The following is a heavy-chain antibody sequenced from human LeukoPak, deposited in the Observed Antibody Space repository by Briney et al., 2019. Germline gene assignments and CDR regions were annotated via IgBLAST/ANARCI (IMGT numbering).Heavy chain of an antibody. D-gene: IGHD6-19*01. CDR1: GGTFSSYA. V-gene: IGHV1-69*05. CDR2: IIPIFGTA. Sequence: VASVKVSCKASGGTFSSYAISWVRQAPEQGLEWMGGIIPIFGTANYAQKFQGRVTITTDESTSTAYMELSSLRSEDTAVYYCARDWYSSGWYDYWGQGTLVTVSS. CDR3: ARDWYSSGWYDY. J-gene: IGHJ4*02.